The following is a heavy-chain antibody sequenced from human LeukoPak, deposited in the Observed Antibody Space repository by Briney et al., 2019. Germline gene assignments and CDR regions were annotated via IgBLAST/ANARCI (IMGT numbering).Heavy chain of an antibody. V-gene: IGHV4-34*01. CDR2: INHSGST. D-gene: IGHD3-16*02. CDR3: AKRKTYYDYVWGSYRYMDPFDY. CDR1: GGSFSGYY. J-gene: IGHJ4*02. Sequence: PSETLSLTCAVYGGSFSGYYWSWIRQPPGKGLEWIGEINHSGSTNYNPSLKSRVTISVDTSKNQFSLKLSSVTAADTGVYYCAKRKTYYDYVWGSYRYMDPFDYWGQGTPVTVSS.